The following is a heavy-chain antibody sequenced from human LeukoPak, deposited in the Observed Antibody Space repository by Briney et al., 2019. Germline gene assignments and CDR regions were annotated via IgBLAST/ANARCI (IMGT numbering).Heavy chain of an antibody. Sequence: SETLSLTCTVSGGSISSSSYYWGWIRQPPGKWLEWIGSIYYSGSTYYNPSLKSRVTISVDTSKTQFSMKLSSVPAADTAVYYCARREYYDILTGIPAGAFDIWGQGTMVTVSS. CDR2: IYYSGST. CDR1: GGSISSSSYY. CDR3: ARREYYDILTGIPAGAFDI. V-gene: IGHV4-39*01. J-gene: IGHJ3*02. D-gene: IGHD3-9*01.